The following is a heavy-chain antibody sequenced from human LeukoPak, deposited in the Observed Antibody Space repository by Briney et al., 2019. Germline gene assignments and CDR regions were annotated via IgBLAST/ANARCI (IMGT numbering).Heavy chain of an antibody. J-gene: IGHJ4*02. D-gene: IGHD3-3*01. CDR1: GGSISSGGYY. V-gene: IGHV4-30-2*01. CDR3: ASPSYLNYDFWSAEPVFDY. CDR2: IYHSGST. Sequence: SQTLSLTCTVSGGSISSGGYYWSWIRQPPGKGLEWIGYIYHSGSTYYNPSLKSRVTISVDRSKNQFSLKLSSVTAADTAVYYCASPSYLNYDFWSAEPVFDYWGQGTLVTVSS.